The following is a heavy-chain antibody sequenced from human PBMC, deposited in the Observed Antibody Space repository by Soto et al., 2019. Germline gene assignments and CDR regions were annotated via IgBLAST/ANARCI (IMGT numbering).Heavy chain of an antibody. J-gene: IGHJ4*02. CDR1: GFTFSGSA. CDR3: TRGGGNWNYVDY. D-gene: IGHD1-7*01. Sequence: EVQLVESGGGLVQPGGSLKLSCAASGFTFSGSAIHWVRQASGKGLEWVGRIRSKANSYATAYAASVKGRFTISRDDSKNTAYLQMNSLKTEDTAVYYCTRGGGNWNYVDYWGQGTLVTVSS. CDR2: IRSKANSYAT. V-gene: IGHV3-73*01.